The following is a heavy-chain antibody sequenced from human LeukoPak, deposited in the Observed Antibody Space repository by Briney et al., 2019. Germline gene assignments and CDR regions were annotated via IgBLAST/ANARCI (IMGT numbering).Heavy chain of an antibody. CDR1: GYSFTSYW. CDR3: ARQAGYSYGHDAFDI. Sequence: GESLKISCKGSGYSFTSYWIGWVRQMPGKGLGWMGIIYPGDSDTRYNPSFQGQVTISADKSISTAYLQWSSLKASNTAMYYCARQAGYSYGHDAFDIWGQGTMVTVSS. D-gene: IGHD5-18*01. J-gene: IGHJ3*02. CDR2: IYPGDSDT. V-gene: IGHV5-51*01.